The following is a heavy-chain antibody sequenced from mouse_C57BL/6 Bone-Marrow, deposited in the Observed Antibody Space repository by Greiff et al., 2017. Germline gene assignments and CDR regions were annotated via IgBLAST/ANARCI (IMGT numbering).Heavy chain of an antibody. D-gene: IGHD2-3*01. V-gene: IGHV3-6*01. Sequence: EVQLQQSGPGLVKPSQSLSLTCSVTGYSITSGYYWNWIRQFPGNKLEWMGYISYDGSHNYNPSLKNRISITRDPSKNQFFLKLNSVTTEDTATYYCASIYDGYYGFAYGGQGTLVTVSA. J-gene: IGHJ3*01. CDR2: ISYDGSH. CDR1: GYSITSGYY. CDR3: ASIYDGYYGFAY.